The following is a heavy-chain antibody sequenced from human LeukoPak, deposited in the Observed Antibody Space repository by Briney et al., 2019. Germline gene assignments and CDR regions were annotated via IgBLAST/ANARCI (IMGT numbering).Heavy chain of an antibody. D-gene: IGHD1-26*01. CDR1: GYSLSELS. CDR3: ATEKDLLLDS. J-gene: IGHJ5*01. Sequence: ASVKVSCKVSGYSLSELSTHWVRQAPGQGLEWMGGFDPGDDETIYAQKFQGRVTMTEDISTDTAYLELSSLRSEDTAVYFCATEKDLLLDSWGQGTLVTVSS. CDR2: FDPGDDET. V-gene: IGHV1-24*01.